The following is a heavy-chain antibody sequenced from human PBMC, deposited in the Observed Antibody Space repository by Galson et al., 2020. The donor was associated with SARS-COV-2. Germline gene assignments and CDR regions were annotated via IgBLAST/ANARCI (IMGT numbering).Heavy chain of an antibody. J-gene: IGHJ5*02. D-gene: IGHD5-18*01. V-gene: IGHV1-24*01. CDR3: AATTAMAKRNWFDP. Sequence: SVKVSCKVSGYTLTELSMHWVRQAPGKGLEWMGGFDPEAGETIYEQKFQGRVTMTEDTSTDTAYMELSSLRSEDTAVYYCAATTAMAKRNWFDPWGQGTLVTVSS. CDR1: GYTLTELS. CDR2: FDPEAGET.